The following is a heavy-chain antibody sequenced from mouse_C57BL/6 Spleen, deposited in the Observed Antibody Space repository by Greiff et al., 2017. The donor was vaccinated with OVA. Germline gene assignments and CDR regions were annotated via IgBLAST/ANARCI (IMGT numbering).Heavy chain of an antibody. Sequence: QVQLQQPGAELVRPGSSVKLSCKASGYTFTSYWMHWVKQRPIQGLEWIGNIDPSDSETHYNQKFKDKATLTVDKSSSTAYMQLSSLTSEDSAVYYCARTAYASLFDYWGQGTTLTVSS. J-gene: IGHJ2*01. CDR1: GYTFTSYW. CDR3: ARTAYASLFDY. D-gene: IGHD6-1*01. CDR2: IDPSDSET. V-gene: IGHV1-52*01.